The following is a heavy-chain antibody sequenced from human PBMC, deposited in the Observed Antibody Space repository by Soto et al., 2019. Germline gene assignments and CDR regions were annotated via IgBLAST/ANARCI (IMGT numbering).Heavy chain of an antibody. CDR3: AGSYSSGNWYFDY. CDR2: TSTSSTTK. V-gene: IGHV3-48*02. CDR1: GFSFSAYS. Sequence: PGGSLRLSCAASGFSFSAYSMNWVRQAPGKGLEWIAYTSTSSTTKYYADSVRGRFSISRDNANDLPYLDMDKLRDEDTGIYYCAGSYSSGNWYFDYWGLGTPVTVSS. D-gene: IGHD3-10*01. J-gene: IGHJ4*02.